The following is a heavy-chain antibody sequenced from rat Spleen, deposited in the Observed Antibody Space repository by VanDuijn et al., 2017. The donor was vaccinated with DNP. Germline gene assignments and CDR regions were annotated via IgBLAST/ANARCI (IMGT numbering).Heavy chain of an antibody. J-gene: IGHJ4*01. CDR1: GFPFSNYW. CDR2: IKPDGGGA. CDR3: AKDRDGGYAMDA. D-gene: IGHD1-11*01. V-gene: IGHV5-58*01. Sequence: EVELVETGGGLVQPGRSLKLSCVTSGFPFSNYWMYWIRRAPGKGLAWVASIKPDGGGADYSDSVKGRFTISRDNAESTGYLLMNSLRSEDTATYYCAKDRDGGYAMDAWGQGTSVTVSS.